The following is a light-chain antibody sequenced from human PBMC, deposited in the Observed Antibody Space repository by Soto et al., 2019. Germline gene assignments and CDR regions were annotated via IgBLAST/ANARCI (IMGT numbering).Light chain of an antibody. CDR1: QGIRSY. CDR2: GAS. CDR3: QQSISYPLT. J-gene: IGKJ5*01. Sequence: GARVTITCRASQGIRSYLAWYQQKPGKVPKLLIYGASTLQTGVPSRFSGGGSGTEFTLTISSLQPEDFATYYCQQSISYPLTFGQGTRLEIK. V-gene: IGKV1-9*01.